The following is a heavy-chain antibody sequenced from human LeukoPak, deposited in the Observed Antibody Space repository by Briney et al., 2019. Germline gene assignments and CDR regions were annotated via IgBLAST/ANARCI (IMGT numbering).Heavy chain of an antibody. CDR3: ARGRITMVRGVISFGYFDY. D-gene: IGHD3-10*01. CDR1: GYTFTNFG. V-gene: IGHV1-3*01. Sequence: ASVKVSCKASGYTFTNFGFSWVRQAPGQGLEWMGWINAGNGNTKYSQKFQGRVTITRDTSASTAYMELSSLRSEDTAVYYCARGRITMVRGVISFGYFDYWGQGTLVTVSS. J-gene: IGHJ4*02. CDR2: INAGNGNT.